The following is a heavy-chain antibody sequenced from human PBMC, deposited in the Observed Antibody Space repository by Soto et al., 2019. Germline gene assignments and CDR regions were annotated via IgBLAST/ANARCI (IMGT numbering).Heavy chain of an antibody. J-gene: IGHJ4*02. CDR1: GFTFISYG. Sequence: GGSLRLSCAASGFTFISYGMSWVRQAPGKGLEWVSAISGSGGSTYYADSVKGRFTISRDNSKNTLYLQMNSLRAEDTAVYYCAKTPRIREYYFDYWGQGTLVTVSS. CDR2: ISGSGGST. CDR3: AKTPRIREYYFDY. V-gene: IGHV3-23*01. D-gene: IGHD1-20*01.